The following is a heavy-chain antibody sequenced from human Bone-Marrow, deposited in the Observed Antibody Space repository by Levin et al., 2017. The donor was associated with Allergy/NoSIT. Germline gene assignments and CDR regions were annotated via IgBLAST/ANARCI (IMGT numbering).Heavy chain of an antibody. J-gene: IGHJ4*02. CDR3: ARSVAGEFDY. Sequence: GSLRLSCTVSGGSISGYYWSWVRQPPGKGLEWVGHIFYSGSTNYNPSFKSRVTISINTSKNQFPLNLTPVTAADRAFYYCARSVAGEFDYWGQGTLVTVSS. CDR1: GGSISGYY. V-gene: IGHV4-59*01. D-gene: IGHD3-10*01. CDR2: IFYSGST.